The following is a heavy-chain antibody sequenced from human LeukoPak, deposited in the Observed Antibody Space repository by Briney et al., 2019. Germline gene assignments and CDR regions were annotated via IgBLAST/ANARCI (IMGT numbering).Heavy chain of an antibody. CDR1: GYTFTSYY. V-gene: IGHV1-46*01. Sequence: ASVKVSCKASGYTFTSYYMHWVRQAPGQGLEWMGIINPSGGSTSYAQKFQGRVTMTRDTSTSTVYMELSSLRSEDTAVYYCARDRVWFRESYYYMDVWGKGTTVTISS. D-gene: IGHD3-10*01. CDR2: INPSGGST. CDR3: ARDRVWFRESYYYMDV. J-gene: IGHJ6*03.